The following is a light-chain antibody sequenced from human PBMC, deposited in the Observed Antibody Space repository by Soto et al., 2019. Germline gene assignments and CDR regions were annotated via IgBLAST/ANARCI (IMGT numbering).Light chain of an antibody. CDR2: AAS. Sequence: DTQLTQSPSSLSASVGDRVTIACRASQDVSRYVGWYQQKPGTAPKLLISAASTLNSGVPSRFSGSGSGTDFTLTISSLQPEDFATYYCQQLWTYPLTFGGGTKVEI. CDR1: QDVSRY. V-gene: IGKV1-9*01. CDR3: QQLWTYPLT. J-gene: IGKJ4*01.